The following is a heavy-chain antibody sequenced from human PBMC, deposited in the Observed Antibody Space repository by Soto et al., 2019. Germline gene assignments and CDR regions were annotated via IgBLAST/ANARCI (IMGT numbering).Heavy chain of an antibody. CDR3: ATASGSTYGGPYYYYGLDV. V-gene: IGHV4-34*01. CDR1: SGSFSGHF. D-gene: IGHD2-15*01. Sequence: SETLSLTCAVYSGSFSGHFWSWIRQPPGKGLEWIGEINLAGGTNYNPSLKSRVTISIDTSKNQFSLKVSSVTAADTAVYYCATASGSTYGGPYYYYGLDVWGQGTTVTVSS. CDR2: INLAGGT. J-gene: IGHJ6*02.